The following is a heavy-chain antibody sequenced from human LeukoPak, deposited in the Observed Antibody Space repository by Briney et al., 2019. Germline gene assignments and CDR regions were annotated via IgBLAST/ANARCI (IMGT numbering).Heavy chain of an antibody. V-gene: IGHV3-23*01. D-gene: IGHD3-9*01. CDR3: ASSNPYYDILTGPMGVFDY. CDR1: GFSFGNHA. Sequence: GGSLRLSCAASGFSFGNHAMIWVRQAAGKGLEWVSAISGSGGSTYYADSVKGRFTISRDNSKNTLYLQMNSLRAEDTAVYYCASSNPYYDILTGPMGVFDYWGQGTLVTVSS. CDR2: ISGSGGST. J-gene: IGHJ4*02.